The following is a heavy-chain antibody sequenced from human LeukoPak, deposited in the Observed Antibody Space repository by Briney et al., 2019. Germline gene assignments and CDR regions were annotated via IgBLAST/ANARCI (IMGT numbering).Heavy chain of an antibody. V-gene: IGHV3-30*04. CDR3: ARRWYFDL. CDR2: ISYDETNK. Sequence: GVSLRLSCAASVFSFSAYAMHWVRQAPGRGLEWVAVISYDETNKYYADSVQGRFTISRDTSKNTLYLQMNGLRAEDTALYFCARRWYFDLWGRGTLVTVSS. CDR1: VFSFSAYA. J-gene: IGHJ2*01.